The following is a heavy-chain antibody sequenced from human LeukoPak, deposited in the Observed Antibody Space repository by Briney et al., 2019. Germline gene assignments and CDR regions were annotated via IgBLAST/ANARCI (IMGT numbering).Heavy chain of an antibody. CDR2: ICASGST. Sequence: SETLSLTCTVSSGSISSYCWSWIRQPAGKGLEWIGRICASGSTNYNPSLRSRVTISVDKSKNQISLTLSSVTAADTALYSCARGPFQAAGAFDYWGQGTLVTVSS. D-gene: IGHD6-13*01. V-gene: IGHV4-4*07. CDR1: SGSISSYC. J-gene: IGHJ4*02. CDR3: ARGPFQAAGAFDY.